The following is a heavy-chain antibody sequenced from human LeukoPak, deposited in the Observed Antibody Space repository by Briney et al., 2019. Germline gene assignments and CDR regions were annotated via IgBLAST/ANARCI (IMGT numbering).Heavy chain of an antibody. D-gene: IGHD6-19*01. Sequence: SETLSLTCAVYGGSFSGYYWSWIRQPPGKGLEWIGEINHSGSTNYNPSLKSRVTISVDTSKNQFSLRLSSVTAADTAVYYCARQAGYSSGWYSDWGQGTLVTVSS. CDR3: ARQAGYSSGWYSD. J-gene: IGHJ4*02. CDR2: INHSGST. V-gene: IGHV4-34*01. CDR1: GGSFSGYY.